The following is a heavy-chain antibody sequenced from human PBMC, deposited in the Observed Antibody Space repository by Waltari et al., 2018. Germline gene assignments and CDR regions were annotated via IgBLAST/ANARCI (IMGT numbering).Heavy chain of an antibody. CDR2: IKQDGSEK. CDR3: ARDRFLDDPSFDY. D-gene: IGHD3-3*01. V-gene: IGHV3-7*04. CDR1: GFTFSSYW. Sequence: EVQLVESGGGLVQPGGSLRISCAASGFTFSSYWMSWVRQAPGKGLEWVANIKQDGSEKYYVDSVKGRFTISRDNAKNSLYLQMNSLRAEDTAVYYCARDRFLDDPSFDYWGQGTLVTVSS. J-gene: IGHJ4*02.